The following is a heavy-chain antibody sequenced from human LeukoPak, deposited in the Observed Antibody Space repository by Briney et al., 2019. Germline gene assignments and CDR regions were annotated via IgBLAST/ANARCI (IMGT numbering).Heavy chain of an antibody. CDR3: AREGRGTTTSLDSSYFDY. D-gene: IGHD1-26*01. V-gene: IGHV3-48*03. J-gene: IGHJ4*02. Sequence: PGGSLRLSCAASGFTFSSYEMNWVRQAPGKGLEWVSYISSSGSTIYYADSVKGRLTISRDNAKNSLYLQMNSLRAEDTAVYYCAREGRGTTTSLDSSYFDYWGQGTLVTVSS. CDR2: ISSSGSTI. CDR1: GFTFSSYE.